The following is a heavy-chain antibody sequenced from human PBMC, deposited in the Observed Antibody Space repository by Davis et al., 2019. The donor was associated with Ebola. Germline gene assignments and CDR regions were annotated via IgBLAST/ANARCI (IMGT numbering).Heavy chain of an antibody. CDR3: ARQRFLEWLLSSWFDP. V-gene: IGHV4-30-4*08. Sequence: SETLSLTCTVSGGSISSIDYYWTWVRQHPGKGLEWIAYIHYSGSTYYNPSLESRVTISVDTSKNQFSLKLSSVTAADTAVYYCARQRFLEWLLSSWFDPWGQGTLVTVSS. J-gene: IGHJ5*02. D-gene: IGHD3-3*01. CDR1: GGSISSIDYY. CDR2: IHYSGST.